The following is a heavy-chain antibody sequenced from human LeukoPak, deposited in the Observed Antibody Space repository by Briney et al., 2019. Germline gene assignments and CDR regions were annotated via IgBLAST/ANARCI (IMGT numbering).Heavy chain of an antibody. Sequence: PSETLSPTCTVSGGSISSYYWSWIRQPPGKGLEWIGYIYYSGSTNYNPSLKSRVTISVDTSKNQFSLKLSSVTAADTAVYYCARVEGYYDILTGYYSDGAYFDYWGQGTLVTVSS. D-gene: IGHD3-9*01. J-gene: IGHJ4*02. CDR3: ARVEGYYDILTGYYSDGAYFDY. CDR2: IYYSGST. V-gene: IGHV4-59*01. CDR1: GGSISSYY.